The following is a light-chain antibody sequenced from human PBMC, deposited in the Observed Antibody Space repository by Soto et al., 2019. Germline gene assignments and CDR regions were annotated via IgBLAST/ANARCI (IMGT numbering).Light chain of an antibody. CDR1: QGISNY. CDR2: AAS. CDR3: QKYNSAPWP. J-gene: IGKJ1*01. Sequence: DIQMTQSPSSLSASVGDRVTITCRASQGISNYLAWYQQKPGKVPKLLIYAASTLQSGVPSRFSGSGSGTECTLTITSLQPEDVATYYCQKYNSAPWPFGQGTKVEIK. V-gene: IGKV1-27*01.